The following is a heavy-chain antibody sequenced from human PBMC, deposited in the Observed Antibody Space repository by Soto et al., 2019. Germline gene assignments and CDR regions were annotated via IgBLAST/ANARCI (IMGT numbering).Heavy chain of an antibody. D-gene: IGHD3-22*01. CDR1: GGTFSSYA. J-gene: IGHJ4*02. CDR3: ARGWYYYDSSGYAFDY. CDR2: IIPIFGTA. Sequence: SVKVSCKASGGTFSSYAISWVRQAPGQGLEWMGGIIPIFGTANYAQKFKGRVTITADKSTSTAYMELISLRSEDTAMYYCARGWYYYDSSGYAFDYWGQGTQVTVSS. V-gene: IGHV1-69*06.